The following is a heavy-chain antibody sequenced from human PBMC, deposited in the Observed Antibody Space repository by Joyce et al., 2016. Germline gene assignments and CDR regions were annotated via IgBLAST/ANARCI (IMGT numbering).Heavy chain of an antibody. Sequence: QVQLLQSGAEVKKPGSSVNVSCKASGGTFSSYNISWVRQAPGQGLEWIGGIMPIVGTANIAQKFQGRLTITADESSSTAYMELSSLRSEDTAVYYCARVVSGSYYFVMDVWGQGTTVTVSS. V-gene: IGHV1-69*01. CDR2: IMPIVGTA. D-gene: IGHD3-10*01. CDR3: ARVVSGSYYFVMDV. J-gene: IGHJ6*02. CDR1: GGTFSSYN.